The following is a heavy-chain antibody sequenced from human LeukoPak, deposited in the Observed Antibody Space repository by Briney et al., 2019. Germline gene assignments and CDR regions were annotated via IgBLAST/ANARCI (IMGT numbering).Heavy chain of an antibody. CDR3: ARDLPITMITYYFDY. Sequence: GGSLRLSCAASGFTFSSYAMYWVRQAPGKGLEWVAVISYDGSNKYYADSVKGRFTISRDNSKNTLYLQMNSLRAEDTAVYYCARDLPITMITYYFDYWGQGTLVTVSS. D-gene: IGHD3-22*01. CDR2: ISYDGSNK. J-gene: IGHJ4*02. CDR1: GFTFSSYA. V-gene: IGHV3-30*04.